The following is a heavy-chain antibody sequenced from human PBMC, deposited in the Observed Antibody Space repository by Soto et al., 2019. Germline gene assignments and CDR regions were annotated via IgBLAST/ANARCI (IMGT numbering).Heavy chain of an antibody. CDR1: GGTFSRYA. D-gene: IGHD3-3*01. J-gene: IGHJ6*02. CDR3: ARGEVLRFLEWLPRYYYYGMDV. Sequence: SLKISCKSSGGTFSRYAISWVQQAPGQGLDWIVGIIPIFGTANYAQKLQGRVTITADESTSTDYMELSSMRSEETAVYYCARGEVLRFLEWLPRYYYYGMDVWGQGNTV. V-gene: IGHV1-69*01. CDR2: IIPIFGTA.